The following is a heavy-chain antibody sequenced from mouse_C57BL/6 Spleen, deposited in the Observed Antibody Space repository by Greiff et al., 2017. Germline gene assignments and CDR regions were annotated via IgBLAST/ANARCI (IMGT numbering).Heavy chain of an antibody. CDR3: ARSGDWAYFDY. D-gene: IGHD4-1*01. V-gene: IGHV1-64*01. CDR1: GYTFTSYW. CDR2: IHPNSGST. J-gene: IGHJ2*01. Sequence: QVQLQQPGAELVKPGASVKLSCKASGYTFTSYWMHWVKQRPGQGLEWIGMIHPNSGSTNYNEKFKSKATLTVDKSSSTAYMQLSSLTSEDSAVYYCARSGDWAYFDYWGQGTTLTVSS.